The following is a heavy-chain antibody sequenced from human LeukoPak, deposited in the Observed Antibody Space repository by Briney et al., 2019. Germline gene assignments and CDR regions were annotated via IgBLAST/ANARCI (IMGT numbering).Heavy chain of an antibody. CDR2: ISSSSSTI. D-gene: IGHD1-14*01. V-gene: IGHV3-48*04. J-gene: IGHJ4*02. Sequence: GGSLRLSCAASGFTFSSYRMNWVRQAPGKGLEWVSYISSSSSTIYYADSVKGRFTISRDNAKNSLYLQMNSLRAEDTAVYYCARAMVWDHGDYWGQGTLVNVSS. CDR3: ARAMVWDHGDY. CDR1: GFTFSSYR.